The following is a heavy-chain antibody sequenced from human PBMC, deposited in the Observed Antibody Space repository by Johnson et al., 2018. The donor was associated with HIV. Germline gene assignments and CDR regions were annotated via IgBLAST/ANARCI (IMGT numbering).Heavy chain of an antibody. D-gene: IGHD3-3*01. Sequence: VQLVESGGGLAQPWGSLRLSCAASGFTFNTYAMTWVRQAPGQGLEWVSGISASGSSTYYADSVKGRFTISRDNAKNSLYLQMNSLRVEDTAVYYCARISYNFWSDPDAFDIWGQGTIVTVSS. CDR2: ISASGSST. CDR1: GFTFNTYA. V-gene: IGHV3-23*04. J-gene: IGHJ3*02. CDR3: ARISYNFWSDPDAFDI.